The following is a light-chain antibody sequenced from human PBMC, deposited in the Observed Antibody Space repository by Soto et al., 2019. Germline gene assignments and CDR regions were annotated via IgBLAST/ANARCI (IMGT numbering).Light chain of an antibody. J-gene: IGKJ4*01. CDR2: GAS. Sequence: EIELTQSPGTLSLSPGERATLSCRASQSVSSSYLAWYQQKPGQAPRLLIYGASSRATGIPDRFSGSGSGTDFTLTISRLEPDDFAMYYCQQYGSSPLTFGGGTKVEIK. CDR3: QQYGSSPLT. CDR1: QSVSSSY. V-gene: IGKV3-20*01.